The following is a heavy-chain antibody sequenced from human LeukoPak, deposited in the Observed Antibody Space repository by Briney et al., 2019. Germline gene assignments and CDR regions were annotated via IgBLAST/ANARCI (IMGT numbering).Heavy chain of an antibody. Sequence: GRSLGPSCAALGFTFRSYAMHWVRRAPGKGLEGGAVISYDGSNKYYADSVKGRFTISRDNSKNTLYLQMNSLRAEDTAVYYCARVLSGYPRRDYYYGMDVWGKGTTVTVSS. D-gene: IGHD3-9*01. CDR1: GFTFRSYA. CDR2: ISYDGSNK. CDR3: ARVLSGYPRRDYYYGMDV. J-gene: IGHJ6*04. V-gene: IGHV3-30*04.